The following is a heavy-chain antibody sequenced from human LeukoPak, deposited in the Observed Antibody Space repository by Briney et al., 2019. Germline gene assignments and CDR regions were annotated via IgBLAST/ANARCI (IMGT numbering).Heavy chain of an antibody. CDR3: ARDKVIASAGTPNWFDP. D-gene: IGHD6-13*01. J-gene: IGHJ5*02. Sequence: GASVKVSCKASGYTFNKFGIRWVRQAPGQGLEWVGWISAYDGNTEYAQNFQGRVTMTTGTSTSTAYMALRSLRSDDTGVYYCARDKVIASAGTPNWFDPWGQGTLVTVSS. V-gene: IGHV1-18*01. CDR2: ISAYDGNT. CDR1: GYTFNKFG.